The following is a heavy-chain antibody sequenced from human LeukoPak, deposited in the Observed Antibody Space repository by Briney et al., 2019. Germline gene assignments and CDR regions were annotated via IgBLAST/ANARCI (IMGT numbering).Heavy chain of an antibody. CDR3: AREIGYCSSTSCPYYYYYYMDV. V-gene: IGHV3-23*01. CDR1: GFTFSSYA. CDR2: ISGSGGTI. J-gene: IGHJ6*03. Sequence: GGSLRLSCAASGFTFSSYAMSWVRQAPGKGLEWVSGISGSGGTIYYADSVKGRFTISRDNAKNSLYLQMNSLRAEDTAVYYCAREIGYCSSTSCPYYYYYYMDVWGKGTTVTVSS. D-gene: IGHD2-2*01.